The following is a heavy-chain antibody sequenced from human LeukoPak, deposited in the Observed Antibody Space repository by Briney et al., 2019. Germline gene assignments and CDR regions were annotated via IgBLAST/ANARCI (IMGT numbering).Heavy chain of an antibody. D-gene: IGHD4-11*01. CDR3: TRVEETATTAAIIRKYSYYYYYMDV. CDR1: RFTFSNYY. CDR2: IKQDGSEK. Sequence: GGSLRLSCAASRFTFSNYYMSWVRQAPGKGLKWVANIKQDGSEKYYVDSVKGRFTISRDNAKNSLYLQMSSLRAEDTAVYYCTRVEETATTAAIIRKYSYYYYYMDVWGKGNTVTVSS. J-gene: IGHJ6*03. V-gene: IGHV3-7*01.